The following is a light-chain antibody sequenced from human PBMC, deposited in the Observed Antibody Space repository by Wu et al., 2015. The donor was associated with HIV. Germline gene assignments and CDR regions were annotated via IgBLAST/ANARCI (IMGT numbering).Light chain of an antibody. CDR3: QQRSTWPIT. J-gene: IGKJ5*01. CDR1: RSVNSY. V-gene: IGKV3-11*01. Sequence: EIVLTQSPTTLSWSPGERATLSCRASRSVNSYLAWYQQKPGQAPRLLIYDASKRATGIPARFSGSGSGTDFTLTISSLEPEDFAVYYCQQRSTWPITLGQGTRLEI. CDR2: DAS.